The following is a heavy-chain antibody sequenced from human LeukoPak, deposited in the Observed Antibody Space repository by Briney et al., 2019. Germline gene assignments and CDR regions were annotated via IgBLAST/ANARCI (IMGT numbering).Heavy chain of an antibody. CDR3: AGPMTEIDY. CDR2: ISSDGSST. D-gene: IGHD2-21*02. Sequence: GGSLRLSCAASGFTFSRYWMHWVRQTPGKGLVWVSRISSDGSSTNYADSVKGRFTISRDNAKNTLYLQMNSLRAEDTAVYYCAGPMTEIDYWGQGTLVTVSS. CDR1: GFTFSRYW. V-gene: IGHV3-74*01. J-gene: IGHJ4*02.